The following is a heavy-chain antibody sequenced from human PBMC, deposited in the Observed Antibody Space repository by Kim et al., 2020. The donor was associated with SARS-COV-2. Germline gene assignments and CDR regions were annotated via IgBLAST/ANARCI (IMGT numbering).Heavy chain of an antibody. CDR1: GFTFSSYA. D-gene: IGHD1-26*01. Sequence: GGSLRLSCAASGFTFSSYAMSWVRQAPGKGLEWVSAISGSGGSTYYADSVKGRFTISRDNSKNTLYLQMNSLRAEDTAVYYCAKGHSGSYATPDYFDYWGQGTLVTVSS. J-gene: IGHJ4*02. CDR2: ISGSGGST. V-gene: IGHV3-23*01. CDR3: AKGHSGSYATPDYFDY.